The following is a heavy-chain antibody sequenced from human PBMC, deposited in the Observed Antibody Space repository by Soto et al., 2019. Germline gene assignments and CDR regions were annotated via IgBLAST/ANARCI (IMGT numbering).Heavy chain of an antibody. CDR2: IIPIFGTA. CDR3: ARVRLELRLSTWFDP. CDR1: GGTFSSYA. V-gene: IGHV1-69*13. D-gene: IGHD1-7*01. J-gene: IGHJ5*02. Sequence: ASVKVSCKASGGTFSSYAISWVRQAPGQGLEWMGGIIPIFGTANYAQKFQGRVTITADESTSTAYMELSSLRSEDTAVYYCARVRLELRLSTWFDPWGQGTLVTVSS.